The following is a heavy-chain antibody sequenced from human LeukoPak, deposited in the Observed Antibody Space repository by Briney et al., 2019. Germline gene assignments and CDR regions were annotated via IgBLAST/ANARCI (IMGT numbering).Heavy chain of an antibody. V-gene: IGHV3-23*01. D-gene: IGHD3-22*01. J-gene: IGHJ4*02. Sequence: GGSLRLSCAASGFTFSSYAMSWVRQAPGKGLEWVSAISGSGGSTYYADSVKGRFTISRDNSKNTLYLQMNSLRAEDTAVYYCARVPSIDSSGYYSPYYFDYWGQGTLVTVSS. CDR2: ISGSGGST. CDR3: ARVPSIDSSGYYSPYYFDY. CDR1: GFTFSSYA.